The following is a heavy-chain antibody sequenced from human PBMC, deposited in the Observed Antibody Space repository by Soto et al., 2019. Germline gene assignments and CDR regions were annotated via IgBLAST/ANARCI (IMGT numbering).Heavy chain of an antibody. CDR1: GFTFSSHA. Sequence: EVQLLESGGGSVQPGGSLRVSCAASGFTFSSHAMGWVRQAPGKGLEWVSSIGGSGENLYYAPSVKGRFTISRDNSKNTLFLQMNSLRADDTAVYYCAKGRQGGSYCALGDWGQGTLVTISS. V-gene: IGHV3-23*01. CDR2: IGGSGENL. D-gene: IGHD1-26*01. CDR3: AKGRQGGSYCALGD. J-gene: IGHJ4*02.